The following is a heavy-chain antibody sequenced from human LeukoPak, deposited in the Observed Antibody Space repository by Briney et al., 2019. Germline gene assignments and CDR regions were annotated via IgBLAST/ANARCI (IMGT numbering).Heavy chain of an antibody. CDR2: IYNSGNT. J-gene: IGHJ4*02. CDR3: ARVWITHPFDY. Sequence: SETLSLTCTVSGVSISSNSYYWGWIRQPPGKGLEWIGSIYNSGNTYHNPSLKSRVSISVDTSKNQFSLKLSSVTAADTAVYYCARVWITHPFDYWGQGTLVTVSS. D-gene: IGHD5-12*01. CDR1: GVSISSNSYY. V-gene: IGHV4-39*01.